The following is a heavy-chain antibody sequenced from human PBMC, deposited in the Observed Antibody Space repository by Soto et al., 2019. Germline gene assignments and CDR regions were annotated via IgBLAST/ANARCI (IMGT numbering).Heavy chain of an antibody. Sequence: QVQLVESGGGVVQPGRSLRLSCAASGFTFSSYAMHWVRQAPGKGLEWVAVISYDGSNKYYADSVKGRFTISRDNSKNTLYLQMNSLRAEDTAVYYCARDDFSFRYWGQGTLVTVSS. J-gene: IGHJ4*02. CDR1: GFTFSSYA. CDR3: ARDDFSFRY. CDR2: ISYDGSNK. V-gene: IGHV3-30-3*01. D-gene: IGHD3-3*01.